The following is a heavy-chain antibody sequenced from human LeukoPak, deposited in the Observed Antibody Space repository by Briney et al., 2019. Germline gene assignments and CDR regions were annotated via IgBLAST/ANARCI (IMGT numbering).Heavy chain of an antibody. V-gene: IGHV3-21*01. Sequence: PGGSLRLPCAASGFIFSSYSMNWVRQAPGKGLEWVSSISSSSNYLYYADSVKGRFTISRDNAKNSLYLQMNSLKAEDTAVYCCARNYYDAIDYWGQGTLVTVSS. CDR3: ARNYYDAIDY. J-gene: IGHJ4*02. D-gene: IGHD3-22*01. CDR1: GFIFSSYS. CDR2: ISSSSNYL.